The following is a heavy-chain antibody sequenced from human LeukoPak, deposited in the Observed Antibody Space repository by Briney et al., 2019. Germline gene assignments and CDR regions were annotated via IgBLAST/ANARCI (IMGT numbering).Heavy chain of an antibody. CDR1: GASISSGNYY. J-gene: IGHJ3*01. CDR3: ARYRYSGYDDAFDV. D-gene: IGHD5-12*01. V-gene: IGHV4-61*02. CDR2: LHTTGGT. Sequence: SETLSLTCIVSGASISSGNYYWTWIRQPAGKGLEWIGRLHTTGGTNYNPSFKSRLSISGDTSKNQFSLQLSSVTAADTAVYYCARYRYSGYDDAFDVWAKGQWSPSLQ.